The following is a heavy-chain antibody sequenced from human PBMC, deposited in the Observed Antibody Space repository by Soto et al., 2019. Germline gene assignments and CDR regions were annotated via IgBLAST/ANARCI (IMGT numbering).Heavy chain of an antibody. J-gene: IGHJ5*01. CDR3: ATRRLGYCSSTSCYYCFDF. Sequence: GGSLRLSCAASGFTFSSYGMHWVRQAPGKGLEWVAVISYDGSNKYYADSVKGRFTISRDNSKNTLYLQMNSLRAEDTAVYYCATRRLGYCSSTSCYYCFDFWGQGTLVTVSS. V-gene: IGHV3-30*03. CDR2: ISYDGSNK. D-gene: IGHD2-2*01. CDR1: GFTFSSYG.